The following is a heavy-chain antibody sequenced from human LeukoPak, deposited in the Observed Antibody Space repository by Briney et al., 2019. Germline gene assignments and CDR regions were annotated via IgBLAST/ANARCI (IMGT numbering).Heavy chain of an antibody. J-gene: IGHJ4*02. CDR1: GYTFTGYY. V-gene: IGHV1-2*02. CDR2: INPNSGGS. CDR3: ARGVEPLAANTLAY. D-gene: IGHD1-14*01. Sequence: GASVKVSCKASGYTFTGYYMHWMRQAPGQGLEWMGWINPNSGGSTSAQKFQGRVTLTRDTSISTTYMELNSLSPDDTAVYYCARGVEPLAANTLAYWGQGTLVTVSS.